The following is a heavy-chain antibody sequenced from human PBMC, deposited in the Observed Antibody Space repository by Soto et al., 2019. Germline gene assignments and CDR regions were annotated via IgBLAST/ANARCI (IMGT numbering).Heavy chain of an antibody. D-gene: IGHD3-16*01. CDR3: AREGETYGMDV. V-gene: IGHV1-46*01. CDR1: GYTFTSYY. Sequence: QVQLVQSGAEVKKPGASVNVSCKASGYTFTSYYMHWVRQAPGQGLEWMGIINPSGGSTSYAQKFQGRVTMTRDTSTSTVYMELRSLRSEHTAVYYCAREGETYGMDVWGQGTTVTVSS. CDR2: INPSGGST. J-gene: IGHJ6*02.